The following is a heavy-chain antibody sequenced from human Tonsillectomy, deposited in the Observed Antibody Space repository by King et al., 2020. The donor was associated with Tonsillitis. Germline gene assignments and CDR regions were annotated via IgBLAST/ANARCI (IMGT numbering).Heavy chain of an antibody. CDR2: IYHSGSA. CDR1: GGAISSSNW. D-gene: IGHD3-22*01. Sequence: VQLQESGPGLVKPSGTLSLTCAFSGGAISSSNWWSWFRHPPVKGLELIVEIYHSGSATYNPYLKSRVTLSVDKSKNLFSLKLSSVTAADTAVYYCARNYYDSSGYYFDAFDIWGQGTMVTVSS. CDR3: ARNYYDSSGYYFDAFDI. V-gene: IGHV4-4*02. J-gene: IGHJ3*02.